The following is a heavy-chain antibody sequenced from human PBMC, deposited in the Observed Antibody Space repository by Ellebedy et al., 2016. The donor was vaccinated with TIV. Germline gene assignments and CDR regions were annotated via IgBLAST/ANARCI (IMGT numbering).Heavy chain of an antibody. J-gene: IGHJ4*02. CDR2: ISSSSSSI. V-gene: IGHV3-21*01. CDR1: GFTFSSYR. D-gene: IGHD4-17*01. Sequence: PGGSLRLSCAASGFTFSSYRMNWVRQTPGKGLEWVSSISSSSSSIYYADSVRGRFTISRDNAKNSLYLQMNSLRAEDTAVYYCSRHTDYALDYWGQGALVTVSS. CDR3: SRHTDYALDY.